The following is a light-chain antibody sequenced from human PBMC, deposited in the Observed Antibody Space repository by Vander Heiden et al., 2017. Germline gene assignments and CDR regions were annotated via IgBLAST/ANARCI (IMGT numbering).Light chain of an antibody. V-gene: IGKV3-20*01. CDR1: QRVSSSY. Sequence: ELVFTQSPVTLSLSPAERATLSCRASQRVSSSYLAWYQQKPGQTPRLLIYGASSRATGIPDRFSGSGSGADFTLTISSLEPEDFAVYYCHQYGNWPFTFGPGTTVDIK. J-gene: IGKJ3*01. CDR2: GAS. CDR3: HQYGNWPFT.